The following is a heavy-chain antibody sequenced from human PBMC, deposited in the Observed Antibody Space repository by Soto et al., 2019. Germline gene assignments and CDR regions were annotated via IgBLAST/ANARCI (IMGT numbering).Heavy chain of an antibody. D-gene: IGHD3-16*01. CDR3: ARDRWGSDSCDS. V-gene: IGHV1-69*01. J-gene: IGHJ5*02. Sequence: QVQLVQSGAEVKKPGSSVKVSCKASGGVFSNYAINWVRQAPGQGLEWMGGIIPVFGTADYPQKFQGRVTMTADESTTTAYMELTSLKTEDTAVYFCARDRWGSDSCDSCGQGTLVTVAS. CDR2: IIPVFGTA. CDR1: GGVFSNYA.